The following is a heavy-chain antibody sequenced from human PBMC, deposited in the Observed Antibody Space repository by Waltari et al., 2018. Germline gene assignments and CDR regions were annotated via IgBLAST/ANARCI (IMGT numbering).Heavy chain of an antibody. CDR3: AKDRTGEDYFDY. CDR2: IRYDGSNK. CDR1: GFTFSSYG. Sequence: QVQLVESGEGVVQPGGSLRLSCAASGFTFSSYGMHWVRQAPGKGLEWVAFIRYDGSNKYYADSVKGRFTISRDNSKNTLYLQMNSLRAEDTAVYYCAKDRTGEDYFDYWGQGTLVTVSS. V-gene: IGHV3-30*02. J-gene: IGHJ4*02. D-gene: IGHD3-16*01.